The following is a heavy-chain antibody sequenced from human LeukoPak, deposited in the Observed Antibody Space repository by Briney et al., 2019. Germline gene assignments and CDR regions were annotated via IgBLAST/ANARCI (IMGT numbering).Heavy chain of an antibody. CDR2: IKNKGNSHAT. CDR1: GFTFSGSA. D-gene: IGHD2-2*02. V-gene: IGHV3-73*01. Sequence: PGGSLRLSCEASGFTFSGSAMHWVRQASGKGLEWLGHIKNKGNSHATAYAASLKGRFTISRDDSKNTAYLQSNNLETEDTAMYYCARQSGAAIPFVYWGQGTLVTVSS. J-gene: IGHJ4*02. CDR3: ARQSGAAIPFVY.